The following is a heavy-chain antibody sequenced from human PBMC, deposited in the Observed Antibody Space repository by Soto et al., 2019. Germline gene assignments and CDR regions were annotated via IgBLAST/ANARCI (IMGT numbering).Heavy chain of an antibody. V-gene: IGHV3-74*01. CDR1: GFTFSNYW. CDR3: ARVGGGSGNFDY. D-gene: IGHD3-10*01. J-gene: IGHJ4*02. Sequence: AGSLILSCGASGFTFSNYWMHWVRQAPGEGLVWVSRINGDGSFTRFEDSVKGRFTISRDNAKNKLYLQMNSLRVEYTAVYYCARVGGGSGNFDYWGQGTLVTVSS. CDR2: INGDGSFT.